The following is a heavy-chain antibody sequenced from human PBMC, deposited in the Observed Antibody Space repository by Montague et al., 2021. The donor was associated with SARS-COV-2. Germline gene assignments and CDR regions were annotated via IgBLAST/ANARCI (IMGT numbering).Heavy chain of an antibody. CDR1: GDSVWSNTAA. CDR3: VRDTGSAQAGFDA. CDR2: TNYRSKWTS. Sequence: CAISGDSVWSNTAAWNWIRQSPSGGLEWLGRTNYRSKWTSDCATSVEGRISIDPGTSKNQFFLHLRSVTPEDTGVYYCVRDTGSAQAGFDAWGQGTLVAVSS. D-gene: IGHD4-17*01. V-gene: IGHV6-1*01. J-gene: IGHJ4*02.